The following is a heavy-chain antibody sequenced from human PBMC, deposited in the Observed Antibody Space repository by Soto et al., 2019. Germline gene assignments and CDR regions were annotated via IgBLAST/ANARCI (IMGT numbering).Heavy chain of an antibody. CDR3: AREDNWNDGSNAFDI. V-gene: IGHV1-69*13. D-gene: IGHD1-1*01. CDR1: GGTFSSYA. CDR2: IIPIFGTA. Sequence: SVKVSCKASGGTFSSYAISWVRQAPGQVLEWMGGIIPIFGTANYAQKFQGRVTITADESTSTAYMELSSLRSEDTAVYYCAREDNWNDGSNAFDIWGQGTMVTVSS. J-gene: IGHJ3*02.